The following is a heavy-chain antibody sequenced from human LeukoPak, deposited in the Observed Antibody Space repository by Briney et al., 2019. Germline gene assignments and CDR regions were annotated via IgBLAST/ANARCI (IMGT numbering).Heavy chain of an antibody. CDR1: GYTFTGYY. J-gene: IGHJ6*03. CDR2: INPNSGGT. CDR3: ARGSGGGSYYGYYYYYMDV. V-gene: IGHV1-2*02. Sequence: ASVKVCCKASGYTFTGYYMHWVRQAPGQRLGWRGWINPNSGGTNYAQKFQGRVTMTRDTSISTAYMELSRLRSDDTAVYYCARGSGGGSYYGYYYYYMDVWGKGTTVTVSS. D-gene: IGHD1-26*01.